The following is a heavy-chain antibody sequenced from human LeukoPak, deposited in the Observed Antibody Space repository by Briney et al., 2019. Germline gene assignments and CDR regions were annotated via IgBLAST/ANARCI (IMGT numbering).Heavy chain of an antibody. CDR2: INHSGST. J-gene: IGHJ6*03. Sequence: PSETLSLTCAVYGGSFSGYYWSWIRQPPGKGLERIGEINHSGSTNYNPSLKSRVTISVDTSKNQFSLKLSSVTAADTAVYYCARAPYYSAYYYYYYMDVWGKGTTVTVSS. CDR3: ARAPYYSAYYYYYYMDV. D-gene: IGHD3-10*01. CDR1: GGSFSGYY. V-gene: IGHV4-34*01.